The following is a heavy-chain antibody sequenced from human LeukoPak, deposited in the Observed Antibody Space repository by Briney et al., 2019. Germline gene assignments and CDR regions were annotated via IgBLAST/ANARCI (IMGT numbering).Heavy chain of an antibody. CDR1: GGSISSGDYY. CDR3: ARGEYYDFWSGYYTGGYFDY. CDR2: IYYSGST. Sequence: SETLSLTCTVSGGSISSGDYYWSWIRQPPGKGLEWIGYIYYSGSTYYNPSLKSRVTISVDTSKNQFSLKLSSVTAADTAVYYCARGEYYDFWSGYYTGGYFDYWGQGTLVTVSS. V-gene: IGHV4-30-4*08. D-gene: IGHD3-3*01. J-gene: IGHJ4*02.